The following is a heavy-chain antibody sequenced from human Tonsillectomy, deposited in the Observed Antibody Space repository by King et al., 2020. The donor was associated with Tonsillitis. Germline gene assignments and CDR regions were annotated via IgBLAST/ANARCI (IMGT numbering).Heavy chain of an antibody. V-gene: IGHV3-7*01. CDR3: ARSKYYFDSSDY. J-gene: IGHJ4*02. D-gene: IGHD3-22*01. Sequence: QLVQSGGGLVQRGGSLRLSCAASGFTFSGYWMNWVRQAPGKGLEWVARTKQDGSGKYYVDTVKGRFTISRDNAKNSLFLQMNSLRAEDTAVYYCARSKYYFDSSDYWGQGTLVTVSS. CDR1: GFTFSGYW. CDR2: TKQDGSGK.